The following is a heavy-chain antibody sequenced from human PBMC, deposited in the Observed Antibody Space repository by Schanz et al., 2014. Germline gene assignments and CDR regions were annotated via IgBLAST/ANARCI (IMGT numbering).Heavy chain of an antibody. V-gene: IGHV4-61*02. CDR2: LYTSGTT. D-gene: IGHD6-25*01. CDR3: AREPLSGYNWFDP. CDR1: GGSISSGNYY. J-gene: IGHJ5*02. Sequence: QVQLQESGPGLVKPSQTLSLTCIVSGGSISSGNYYWSWLRQPAGKGLEWIGRLYTSGTTNYNPSLESLVTISRNTPKTQSSLKRSPVTAADTAVYYCAREPLSGYNWFDPWGQGSLXTVSS.